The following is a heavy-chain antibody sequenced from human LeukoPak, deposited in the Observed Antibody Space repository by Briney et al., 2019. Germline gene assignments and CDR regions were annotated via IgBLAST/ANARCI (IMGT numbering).Heavy chain of an antibody. CDR3: ARGGSPFY. CDR1: GFSFSSHW. J-gene: IGHJ4*02. Sequence: GGSLRLSCAGSGFSFSSHWLHWVRQVPGKGLEWVARINWDGIPINYADSVKGRFTISRDNAKNRVYLQMSSLRVEDTAVFYCARGGSPFYWGRGTPVTVSS. D-gene: IGHD3-16*01. V-gene: IGHV3-74*01. CDR2: INWDGIPI.